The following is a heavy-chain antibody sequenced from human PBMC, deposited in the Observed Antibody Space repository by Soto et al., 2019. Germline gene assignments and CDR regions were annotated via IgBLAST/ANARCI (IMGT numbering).Heavy chain of an antibody. Sequence: PGGSLRLSCAASGFTFSSYGMHWVRQAPGKGLEWVAVIWYDGSNKYYADSVKGRFTISRDNSKNTLYLQMNSLRAEDTAVHYCARDWERAAADILDYLDQETLVTVSS. CDR3: ARDWERAAADILDY. J-gene: IGHJ4*01. V-gene: IGHV3-33*01. CDR1: GFTFSSYG. D-gene: IGHD6-13*01. CDR2: IWYDGSNK.